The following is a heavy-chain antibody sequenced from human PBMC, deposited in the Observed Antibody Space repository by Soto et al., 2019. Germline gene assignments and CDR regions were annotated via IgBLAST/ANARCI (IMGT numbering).Heavy chain of an antibody. Sequence: EVQLVESGGALVQPGGSLRLSCAASGFTFSSYWMHWVRQAPGKGLVWVSRINSDGSSTTYADSVKGRFTISRDNAKNTLYLQMNSLRAEDTAVYYCARTPNYYDYTWGTYRQGAFDSWGQGTMVTVSS. J-gene: IGHJ3*02. CDR2: INSDGSST. CDR1: GFTFSSYW. D-gene: IGHD3-16*02. CDR3: ARTPNYYDYTWGTYRQGAFDS. V-gene: IGHV3-74*01.